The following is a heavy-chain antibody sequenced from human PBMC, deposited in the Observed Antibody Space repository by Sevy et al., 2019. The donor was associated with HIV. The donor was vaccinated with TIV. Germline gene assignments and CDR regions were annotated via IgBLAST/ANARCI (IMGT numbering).Heavy chain of an antibody. D-gene: IGHD3-3*01. J-gene: IGHJ6*02. CDR1: GFTFSSYS. CDR2: ISSSSSYI. CDR3: AGDGRITIFGVVPLDV. V-gene: IGHV3-21*01. Sequence: GGSLRLSCAASGFTFSSYSMNWVRQAPGKGLEWVSSISSSSSYIYYADSVKGRFTISRDNAKNSLYLQMNSLRAEDTAVYYCAGDGRITIFGVVPLDVWGQGTTVTVSS.